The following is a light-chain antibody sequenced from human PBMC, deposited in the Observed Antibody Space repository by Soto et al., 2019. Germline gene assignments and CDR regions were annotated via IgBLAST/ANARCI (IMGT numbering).Light chain of an antibody. Sequence: EIVLTQSPATLSLSPGERATLSCRASQSINSDHLAWYQHRRGQAPRLLMYGASRRATGSPDRFSGSGSETDFTLSISRLDPEDFAVYYCQYFGSSPHTFGGGTKVEIK. V-gene: IGKV3-20*01. J-gene: IGKJ4*01. CDR3: QYFGSSPHT. CDR1: QSINSDH. CDR2: GAS.